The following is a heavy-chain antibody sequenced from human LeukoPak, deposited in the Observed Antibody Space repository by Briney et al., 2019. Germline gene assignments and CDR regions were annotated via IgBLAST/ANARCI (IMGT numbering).Heavy chain of an antibody. CDR3: ARSRYYYDSSGYLWPIDY. J-gene: IGHJ4*02. V-gene: IGHV4-59*12. CDR2: IYYSGST. D-gene: IGHD3-22*01. Sequence: SETLSLTCTVSGGSISGYYWSWIRQPPGEGLEWIGYIYYSGSTYYNPSLKSRVTISVDTSKNQFSLKLSSVTAADTAVYYCARSRYYYDSSGYLWPIDYWGQGTLVTVSS. CDR1: GGSISGYY.